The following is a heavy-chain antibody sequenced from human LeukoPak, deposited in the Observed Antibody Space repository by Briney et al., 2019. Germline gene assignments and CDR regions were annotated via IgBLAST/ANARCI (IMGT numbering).Heavy chain of an antibody. V-gene: IGHV1-2*02. J-gene: IGHJ3*02. CDR3: ARVRDGYVNDAFDI. CDR2: INTHSGAT. CDR1: GYTFTGYY. Sequence: ASVKVSCKASGYTFTGYYIHWVRQAPGRGPEWMGWINTHSGATNYAQKFQGRVTMARDTSISTAYMDLSRLGYDDTAVYYCARVRDGYVNDAFDIWGQGTMVTVSS. D-gene: IGHD5-24*01.